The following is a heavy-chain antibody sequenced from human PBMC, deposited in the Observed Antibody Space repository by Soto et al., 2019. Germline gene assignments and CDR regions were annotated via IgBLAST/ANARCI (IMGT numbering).Heavy chain of an antibody. CDR1: GFSLSTSGMC. CDR3: ARTRAEPYVYYFDY. Sequence: SAPTLVNPTQTLTLTCTFSGFSLSTSGMCVSWIRQPPGKALEWLALIDWDDDKYYSTSLKTRLTISKDTSKNQVVLTMTNMDPVDTATYYCARTRAEPYVYYFDYWGQGTLVTVSS. CDR2: IDWDDDK. V-gene: IGHV2-70*01. D-gene: IGHD3-16*01. J-gene: IGHJ4*02.